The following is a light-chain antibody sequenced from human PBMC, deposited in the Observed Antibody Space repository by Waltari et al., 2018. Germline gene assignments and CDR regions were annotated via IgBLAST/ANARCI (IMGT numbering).Light chain of an antibody. V-gene: IGKV1-8*01. Sequence: IRMTQAPSSFSASTGDRVTITCRASQGISSYLAWYQQNPGKAPKLLIYDASTLQSGVPSRFSGSGSGTDFTLTISCLQSEDFATYYCQQYFSFHTFGQGTKLEIK. J-gene: IGKJ2*01. CDR2: DAS. CDR3: QQYFSFHT. CDR1: QGISSY.